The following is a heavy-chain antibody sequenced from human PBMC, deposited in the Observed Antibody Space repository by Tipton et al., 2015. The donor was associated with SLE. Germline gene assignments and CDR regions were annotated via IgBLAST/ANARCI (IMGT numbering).Heavy chain of an antibody. CDR3: ARDLGGIAAAGPL. J-gene: IGHJ4*02. V-gene: IGHV3-74*01. D-gene: IGHD6-13*01. Sequence: SLRLSCAASGFTFSSYRMHWVRQAPGRGLVWVSRINSDGSSTSYADSVKGRFTISRDNAKNTLYLQMNSLRAEDTAVYYCARDLGGIAAAGPLWGQGTLVTVSS. CDR1: GFTFSSYR. CDR2: INSDGSST.